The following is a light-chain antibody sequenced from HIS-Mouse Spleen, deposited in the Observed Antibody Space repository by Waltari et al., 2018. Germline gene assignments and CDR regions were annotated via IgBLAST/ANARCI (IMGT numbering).Light chain of an antibody. CDR3: QQYNSYSLT. CDR2: KAS. CDR1: QSISSW. J-gene: IGKJ4*01. Sequence: DIKMTQSPSTLSASVGDRVNITCRARQSISSWLAWYQQKPGKAPKLLIYKASSLESGVPSRFSGSGSGTEFTLTISSLQPDDFATYYCQQYNSYSLTFGGGTKVEIK. V-gene: IGKV1-5*03.